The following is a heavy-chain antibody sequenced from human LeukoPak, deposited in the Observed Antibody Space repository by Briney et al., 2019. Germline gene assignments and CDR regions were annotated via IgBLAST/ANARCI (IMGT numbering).Heavy chain of an antibody. J-gene: IGHJ4*02. D-gene: IGHD5-18*01. V-gene: IGHV5-51*01. CDR2: IYPGDSDP. Sequence: GESLKISCQGSGYRFTSYWIGWVRQIPGKGLEWMGIIYPGDSDPRYRPSFQGQVTISADNSISTAYLQWSSLKASDTAMYYCARSGYSYGFDYWGQGTLVTVSS. CDR3: ARSGYSYGFDY. CDR1: GYRFTSYW.